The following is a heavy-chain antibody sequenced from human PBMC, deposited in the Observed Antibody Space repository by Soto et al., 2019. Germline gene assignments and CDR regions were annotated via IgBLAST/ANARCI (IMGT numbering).Heavy chain of an antibody. CDR2: IYYSGST. V-gene: IGHV4-59*01. Sequence: QVQLQESGPGLVKPSETLSLTCTVSGGSISSYCWSWIRQPPGKGLEWIGYIYYSGSTNYNPSLKSRVTISVDTSKNQFSLKLSSVIAADTAVYYCARVRGYSTRGVAFDIWGQGTMVTVSS. CDR1: GGSISSYC. CDR3: ARVRGYSTRGVAFDI. D-gene: IGHD3-3*01. J-gene: IGHJ3*02.